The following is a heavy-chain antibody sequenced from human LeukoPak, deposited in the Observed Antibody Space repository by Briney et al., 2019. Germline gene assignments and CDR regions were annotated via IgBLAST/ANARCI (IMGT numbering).Heavy chain of an antibody. CDR2: INHSGST. CDR3: ARVRVGATFYYYAMDV. V-gene: IGHV4-34*01. CDR1: GGSFSGYY. J-gene: IGHJ6*02. Sequence: NASETLSLTCAVYGGSFSGYYWSWIRQPPGKGLEWIGEINHSGSTNYNPSLKSRVTISVDTSKNQFSLNLSSVTAADTAVYYCARVRVGATFYYYAMDVWGQGTTVTVSS. D-gene: IGHD1-26*01.